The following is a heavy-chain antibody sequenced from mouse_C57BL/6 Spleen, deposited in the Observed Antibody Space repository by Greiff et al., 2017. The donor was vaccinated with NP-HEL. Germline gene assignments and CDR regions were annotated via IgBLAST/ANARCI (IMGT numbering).Heavy chain of an antibody. D-gene: IGHD1-1*01. CDR1: GYTFTSYW. CDR3: ARRGSSHYFDY. CDR2: IDPSDSYT. V-gene: IGHV1-50*01. Sequence: VKLQQPGAELVKPGASVKLSCKASGYTFTSYWMQWVKQRPGQGLEWIGEIDPSDSYTNYNQKFKGKATLTVDTSSSTAYMQLSSLTSEDSAVYYCARRGSSHYFDYWGQGTTLTVSS. J-gene: IGHJ2*01.